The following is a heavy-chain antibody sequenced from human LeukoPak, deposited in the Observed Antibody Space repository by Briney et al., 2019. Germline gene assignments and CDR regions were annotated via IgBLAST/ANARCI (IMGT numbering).Heavy chain of an antibody. D-gene: IGHD3-22*01. CDR3: AKDRPNYYGSNGHYYRRDGDY. CDR2: INWNGGST. CDR1: GFTFDDYG. J-gene: IGHJ4*02. V-gene: IGHV3-20*04. Sequence: GGSLRLSCAASGFTFDDYGMSWVRQAPGKGLEWVSGINWNGGSTGYADSVKGRFTISRDNSENMLYLQMNSLRVEDTAVYFCAKDRPNYYGSNGHYYRRDGDYWGQGTLVTVSS.